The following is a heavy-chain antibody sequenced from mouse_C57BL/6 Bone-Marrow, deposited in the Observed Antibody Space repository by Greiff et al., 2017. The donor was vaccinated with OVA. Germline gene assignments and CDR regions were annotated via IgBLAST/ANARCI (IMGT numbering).Heavy chain of an antibody. J-gene: IGHJ3*01. V-gene: IGHV1-69*01. Sequence: VQLQQPGAELVMPGASVKLSCKASGYTFTSYWMHWVKQRPGQGLEWIGEIDPSDSYTNYNPQFKGKSTLTVDKSSSTAYMQLSSLTSEDSAVYYCARERDYYDYDGLCVGFAYWGQGTLVTVSA. D-gene: IGHD2-4*01. CDR1: GYTFTSYW. CDR2: IDPSDSYT. CDR3: ARERDYYDYDGLCVGFAY.